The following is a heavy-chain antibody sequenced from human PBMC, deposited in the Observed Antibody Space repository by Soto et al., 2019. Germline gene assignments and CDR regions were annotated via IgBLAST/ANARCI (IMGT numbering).Heavy chain of an antibody. CDR1: GYTFTGYY. Sequence: ASVKVSCKASGYTFTGYYMHWVRQAPGQGLEWMGWINPNSGSTNYAQKNKGRVTMTTDTSMSTAYMELRSLRSDDTAVYYCALGTGGANFDYWGQGTLVTVSS. J-gene: IGHJ4*02. D-gene: IGHD2-21*01. CDR3: ALGTGGANFDY. CDR2: INPNSGST. V-gene: IGHV1-2*02.